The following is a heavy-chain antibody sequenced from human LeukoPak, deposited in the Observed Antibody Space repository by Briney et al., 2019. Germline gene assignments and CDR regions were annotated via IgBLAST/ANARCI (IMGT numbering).Heavy chain of an antibody. Sequence: GSSVKVSCKASGGTFSSYAISWVRQAPGQGLEWMGGIIPIFGTANYAQKFQGRVTITTDESTSTAYMELSSLRSEDTAVYYCARGSSVPAAIDGYYYYYMDVWGKGTTVTVSS. CDR1: GGTFSSYA. D-gene: IGHD2-2*02. V-gene: IGHV1-69*05. J-gene: IGHJ6*03. CDR2: IIPIFGTA. CDR3: ARGSSVPAAIDGYYYYYMDV.